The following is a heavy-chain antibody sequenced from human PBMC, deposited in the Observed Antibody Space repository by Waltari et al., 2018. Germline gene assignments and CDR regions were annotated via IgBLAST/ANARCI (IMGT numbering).Heavy chain of an antibody. V-gene: IGHV1-18*01. D-gene: IGHD4-17*01. Sequence: QVQLVQSGAEVKKPGASVKVSCKASGYTFTSYGTSWVRQAPGQGLEWMGWISAYNGNTNYAQKLQGRVTMTTDTSTSTAYMELRSLRSDDTAVYYCARDLGLVDDYGDYQLGYYYYGMDVWGQGTTVTVSS. CDR2: ISAYNGNT. CDR1: GYTFTSYG. CDR3: ARDLGLVDDYGDYQLGYYYYGMDV. J-gene: IGHJ6*02.